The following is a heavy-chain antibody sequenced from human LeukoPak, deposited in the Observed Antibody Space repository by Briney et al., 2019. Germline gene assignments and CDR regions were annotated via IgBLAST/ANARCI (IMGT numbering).Heavy chain of an antibody. D-gene: IGHD3-10*01. Sequence: GASVKVSCKASGYSFTTYGISWVRQAPGQGLEWMGWISAYDGSTNYAQQFQGRVTLTIDTSTTTAYAELRSLRSDDTAIYYCARDQGSGSYYPRFDYWGQGALVTVSS. CDR2: ISAYDGST. CDR3: ARDQGSGSYYPRFDY. J-gene: IGHJ4*02. CDR1: GYSFTTYG. V-gene: IGHV1-18*01.